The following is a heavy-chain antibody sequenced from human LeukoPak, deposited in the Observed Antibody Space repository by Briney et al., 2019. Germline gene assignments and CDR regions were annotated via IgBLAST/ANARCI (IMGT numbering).Heavy chain of an antibody. J-gene: IGHJ5*02. Sequence: GGSLRLSCAASGFTFSIYSMNWVRQAPGKGLEWVSRVSSNSNYIYCADSVKGRFTISRDNAKNSLYLDMNSLRADDTAIYYCARAENSGSGGLDPWGQGTLVTVSS. V-gene: IGHV3-21*01. CDR2: VSSNSNYI. CDR1: GFTFSIYS. CDR3: ARAENSGSGGLDP. D-gene: IGHD2-15*01.